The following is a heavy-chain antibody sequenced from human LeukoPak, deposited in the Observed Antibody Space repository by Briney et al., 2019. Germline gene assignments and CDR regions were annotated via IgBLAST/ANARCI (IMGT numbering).Heavy chain of an antibody. CDR2: IKSKTDGGTT. CDR3: TTAYYDFQYYYYMDV. V-gene: IGHV3-15*01. CDR1: GFTFSNAW. D-gene: IGHD3-3*01. J-gene: IGHJ6*03. Sequence: GGSLRLSCAASGFTFSNAWMSWVRQAPGKGLEWVGHIKSKTDGGTTDYAATVKGRFTISRDDSKNTLYLQMNSLKTEDTAVYYCTTAYYDFQYYYYMDVWGKGTTVTVS.